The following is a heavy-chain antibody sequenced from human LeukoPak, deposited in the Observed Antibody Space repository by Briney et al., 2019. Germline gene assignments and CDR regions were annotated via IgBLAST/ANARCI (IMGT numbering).Heavy chain of an antibody. CDR3: AKDSYSKGDF. Sequence: GGSLRLSCAASGFTFRDYWMHWIRQAPGKGLVWVSRIKGDGSHTIYADSVKGRFTISRDNAKNSLYLQMNSLRAEDTAVYYCAKDSYSKGDFWGQGVLVTVSS. CDR1: GFTFRDYW. J-gene: IGHJ4*02. V-gene: IGHV3-74*01. D-gene: IGHD6-13*01. CDR2: IKGDGSHT.